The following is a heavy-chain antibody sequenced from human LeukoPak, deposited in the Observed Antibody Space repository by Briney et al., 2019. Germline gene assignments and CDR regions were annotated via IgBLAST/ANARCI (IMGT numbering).Heavy chain of an antibody. CDR1: GYTFTSYG. V-gene: IGHV1-18*01. Sequence: ASAKVSCKASGYTFTSYGISWVRQAPGQGLEWVGWISAYNGNTNYAQNLQDRVTMTTDTSTSAAYMELRSLISDDTAVYYCAREGPVAVAGLDYWGQGTLVTVSS. CDR2: ISAYNGNT. J-gene: IGHJ4*02. CDR3: AREGPVAVAGLDY. D-gene: IGHD6-19*01.